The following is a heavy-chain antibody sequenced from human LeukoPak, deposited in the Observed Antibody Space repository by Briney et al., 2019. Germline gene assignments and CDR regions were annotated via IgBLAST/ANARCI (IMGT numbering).Heavy chain of an antibody. V-gene: IGHV3-23*01. Sequence: GGSLRLSCAASGFTFSSYAMSWVRQAAGKGLEWVSAISGSGGSTYYADSVKGRFTISRDNSKNTLYLQMNSLRAEDTAVYYCASLESIAAAGRFDYWGQGTLVTVSS. D-gene: IGHD6-13*01. CDR1: GFTFSSYA. J-gene: IGHJ4*02. CDR3: ASLESIAAAGRFDY. CDR2: ISGSGGST.